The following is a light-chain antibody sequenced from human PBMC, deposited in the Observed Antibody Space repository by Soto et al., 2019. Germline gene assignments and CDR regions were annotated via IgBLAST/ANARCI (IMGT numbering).Light chain of an antibody. CDR3: QQYNNWPSGVT. Sequence: EIVMTQSPATLSVSPGERATLSCRASQSVSSNLAWYQQKPGQAPRLLIYGASTRATGIPARFSGSGSGTELTLTISSLRSEDFAVYYCQQYNNWPSGVTFGPGTKVDIK. CDR2: GAS. J-gene: IGKJ3*01. CDR1: QSVSSN. V-gene: IGKV3-15*01.